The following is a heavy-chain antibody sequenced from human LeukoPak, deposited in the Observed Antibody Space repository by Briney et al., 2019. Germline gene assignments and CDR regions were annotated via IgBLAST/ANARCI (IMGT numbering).Heavy chain of an antibody. V-gene: IGHV3-64*01. CDR2: ISSNGGST. CDR3: ARLLGGNSGPFDY. CDR1: GFTFSSYA. Sequence: PGGSLRLSCAASGFTFSSYAMHWVRQAPGKGLEYVSAISSNGGSTYYANSVKGRFTISRDNSKNTLYLQMGSLRAEDMAVYYCARLLGGNSGPFDYWGQGTLVTVSS. J-gene: IGHJ4*02. D-gene: IGHD4-23*01.